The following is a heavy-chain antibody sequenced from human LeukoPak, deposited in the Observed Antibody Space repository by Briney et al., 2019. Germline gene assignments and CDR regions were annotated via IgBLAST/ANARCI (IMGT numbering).Heavy chain of an antibody. J-gene: IGHJ4*02. V-gene: IGHV1-18*01. Sequence: GASVKVSGKASGYTFTSYGTSWVRQAPGQGLEWMGWISAYNGNTNYAQKLQGRVTMTTDTSTSTAYMELRSLRSDDTAVYYCARDLESRVTTVTTSGDYWGQGTLVTVSS. CDR1: GYTFTSYG. D-gene: IGHD4-17*01. CDR3: ARDLESRVTTVTTSGDY. CDR2: ISAYNGNT.